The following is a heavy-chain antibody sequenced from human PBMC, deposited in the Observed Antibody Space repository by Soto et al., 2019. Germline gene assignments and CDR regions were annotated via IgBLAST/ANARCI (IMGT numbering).Heavy chain of an antibody. Sequence: GASVKVSCKASGYAFSSYGISWVRQAPGQGLEWIGWISTYRSDTNSAPRLQGRITMTTDTSTSTAYMELRSLTSDDTAVYYCVRDERHSCRGVNCFYFDSWGQGTLVTVSS. CDR1: GYAFSSYG. CDR3: VRDERHSCRGVNCFYFDS. CDR2: ISTYRSDT. V-gene: IGHV1-18*04. D-gene: IGHD1-1*01. J-gene: IGHJ4*02.